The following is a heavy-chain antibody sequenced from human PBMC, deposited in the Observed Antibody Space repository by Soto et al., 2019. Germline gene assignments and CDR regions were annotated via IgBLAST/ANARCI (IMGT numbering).Heavy chain of an antibody. J-gene: IGHJ6*02. CDR1: GYTFTSYG. CDR2: SRASNGDT. D-gene: IGHD1-26*01. CDR3: ARSSGTYPPSRYYYGLDV. V-gene: IGHV1-18*01. Sequence: ASVKVSCKPSGYTFTSYGFRWVRHVTGQGLERIGWSRASNGDTNYPQKFQARVTMTTDTSTSTAYLDLRSLRSDDTAVYYCARSSGTYPPSRYYYGLDVCG.